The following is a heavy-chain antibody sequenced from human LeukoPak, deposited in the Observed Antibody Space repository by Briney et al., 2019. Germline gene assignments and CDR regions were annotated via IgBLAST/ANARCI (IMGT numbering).Heavy chain of an antibody. D-gene: IGHD4-23*01. CDR3: ARDNSIHERGWWFDP. V-gene: IGHV1-46*01. J-gene: IGHJ5*02. CDR2: INPRGTST. CDR1: GYTLTELS. Sequence: ASVKVSCKVSGYTLTELSMHWVRQAPGQGLEWMGLINPRGTSTIYAEKFQGRIIMTRDMSTTTDYMELSSLKSDDTAVYYCARDNSIHERGWWFDPWGQGTLVTVSS.